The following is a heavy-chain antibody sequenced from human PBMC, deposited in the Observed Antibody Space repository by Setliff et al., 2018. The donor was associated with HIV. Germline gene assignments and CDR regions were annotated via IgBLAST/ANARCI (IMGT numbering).Heavy chain of an antibody. CDR2: INHSGKT. D-gene: IGHD6-13*01. V-gene: IGHV4-34*01. CDR1: GGSLSGHY. J-gene: IGHJ4*02. CDR3: VTSSSWSSRLNF. Sequence: PSETLSLTCAVYGGSLSGHYWTWIRQPPGEGLEWIGEINHSGKTNYNPSLKSRVTISVDASKNQFSLKVTSVTAADTAVYYCVTSSSWSSRLNFWGQGMLVTVSS.